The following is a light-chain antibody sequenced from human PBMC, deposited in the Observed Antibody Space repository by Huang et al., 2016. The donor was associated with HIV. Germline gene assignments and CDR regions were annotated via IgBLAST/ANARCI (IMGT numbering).Light chain of an antibody. Sequence: DIQMTQSPPSLSASVGDRVTITCQASQEINNYLNWYQQKPGKAPKLLIYDASNLETGVPSRFSGSGSGTDFTFTISSLQSEDSATYYCQQYENLPLTFGGGTRVEIK. CDR3: QQYENLPLT. J-gene: IGKJ4*01. CDR1: QEINNY. V-gene: IGKV1-33*01. CDR2: DAS.